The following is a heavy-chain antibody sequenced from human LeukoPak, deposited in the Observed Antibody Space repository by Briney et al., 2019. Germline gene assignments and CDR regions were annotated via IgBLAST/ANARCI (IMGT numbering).Heavy chain of an antibody. V-gene: IGHV4-4*07. CDR3: ARGYYDSSGYYASTFDY. CDR1: GGSISSYY. Sequence: SETLSLTCTVSGGSISSYYWSWIRQPAGKGLEWIGRIYTSGSTNYNPSLKSRVTISVDTSKNQFSLKLSSVTAADTAVYYCARGYYDSSGYYASTFDYWGQGTLVTVSS. J-gene: IGHJ4*02. D-gene: IGHD3-22*01. CDR2: IYTSGST.